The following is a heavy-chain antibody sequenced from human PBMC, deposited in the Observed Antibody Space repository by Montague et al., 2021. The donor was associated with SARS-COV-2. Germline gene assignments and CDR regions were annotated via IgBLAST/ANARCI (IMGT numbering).Heavy chain of an antibody. CDR1: GGSFNDYY. Sequence: SETLSLTCAVYGGSFNDYYWSWIRQPPGKGPEWIGEINHGGITNYSPSLKSRVTISADTSKNQFSLKLKSVTAADTAHYFCARGHQGVAMIVVVMIGAEYYFDYWGQGSLVAVSS. CDR3: ARGHQGVAMIVVVMIGAEYYFDY. CDR2: INHGGIT. D-gene: IGHD3-22*01. J-gene: IGHJ4*02. V-gene: IGHV4-34*01.